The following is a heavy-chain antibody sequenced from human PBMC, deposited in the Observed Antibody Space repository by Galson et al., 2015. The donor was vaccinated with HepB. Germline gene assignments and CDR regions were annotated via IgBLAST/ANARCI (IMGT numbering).Heavy chain of an antibody. CDR1: GGSFSGYY. CDR3: ARGGLLWFGRGWFDP. J-gene: IGHJ5*02. D-gene: IGHD3-10*01. CDR2: INHSGST. V-gene: IGHV4-34*01. Sequence: QVQLQESGPGLVKPSETLSLTCAVYGGSFSGYYWSWIRQPPGKGLEWIGEINHSGSTNYNPSLKSRVTISVDTSKNQFSLKLSSVTAADTAVYYCARGGLLWFGRGWFDPWGQGTLVTVAS.